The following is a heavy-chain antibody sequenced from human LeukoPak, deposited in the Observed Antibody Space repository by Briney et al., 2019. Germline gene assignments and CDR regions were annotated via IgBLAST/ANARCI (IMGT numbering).Heavy chain of an antibody. J-gene: IGHJ4*02. Sequence: GGSLRLSCTASGFTFSSSTMSWVRQAPGKRPEWVSGILNNDIGGIAYYADAVKGRFTISRDDSKSTLYLEMNSLRAEDTAMYYCVKEIKYVGATYLHSWGQGTLVTVSS. CDR1: GFTFSSST. V-gene: IGHV3-23*01. CDR2: ILNNDIGGIA. CDR3: VKEIKYVGATYLHS. D-gene: IGHD1-26*01.